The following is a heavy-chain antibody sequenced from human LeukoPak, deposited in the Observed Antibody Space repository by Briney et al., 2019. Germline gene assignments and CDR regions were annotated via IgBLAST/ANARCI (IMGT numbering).Heavy chain of an antibody. Sequence: GGSLRLSCAASGFTFSSYEMSWVRQAPGKGLEWVSYIGSSGSTIYYADSLKGRFTISRNNAKNSLYLQVNSLRAEDTAVYYCARVTAAGCDYWGQGTLVTVSS. CDR1: GFTFSSYE. D-gene: IGHD6-13*01. V-gene: IGHV3-48*03. CDR2: IGSSGSTI. J-gene: IGHJ4*02. CDR3: ARVTAAGCDY.